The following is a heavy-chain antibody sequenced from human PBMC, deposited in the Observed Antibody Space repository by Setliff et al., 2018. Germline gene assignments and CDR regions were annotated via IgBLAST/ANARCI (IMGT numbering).Heavy chain of an antibody. Sequence: GESLKISCKGSGYRFTTYWIGWVRQMPGKGLEWMGIVFSGDSDTRYSPSFQGQVTMSADESINTAYLQWSSLKASDTAMYYCARLGAPASHDASDIWGQGTMGTVSS. J-gene: IGHJ3*02. CDR2: VFSGDSDT. CDR1: GYRFTTYW. V-gene: IGHV5-51*01. D-gene: IGHD6-25*01. CDR3: ARLGAPASHDASDI.